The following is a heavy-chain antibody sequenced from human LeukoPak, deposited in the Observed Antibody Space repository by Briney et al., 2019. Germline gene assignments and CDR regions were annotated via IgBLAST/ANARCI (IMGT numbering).Heavy chain of an antibody. CDR1: GFTFTDYA. Sequence: PGRSLRLSCAASGFTFTDYAMNWVRQAPGTGLEWVAVISDDGRQTYYADSVKGRFTVSRDNSKNTLYLQMNSLRAEDTAVYYCAKDSGIVVVPADAFDIWGQGTMVTVSS. D-gene: IGHD2-2*01. V-gene: IGHV3-30*04. J-gene: IGHJ3*02. CDR2: ISDDGRQT. CDR3: AKDSGIVVVPADAFDI.